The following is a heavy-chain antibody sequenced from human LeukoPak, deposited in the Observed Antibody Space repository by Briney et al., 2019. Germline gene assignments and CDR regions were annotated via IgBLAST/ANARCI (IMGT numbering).Heavy chain of an antibody. CDR1: GGSISSYY. V-gene: IGHV4-59*01. CDR3: ARGREYHDSTGYRY. D-gene: IGHD3-22*01. CDR2: IYYRGSA. J-gene: IGHJ4*02. Sequence: SETLSLTCTVSGGSISSYYWSWIRQPPGKGLEWIGYIYYRGSANYNPSLKSRVTISVDTSKNQFSLKLSSVTAADTAVYYCARGREYHDSTGYRYWGQGTLVTVSS.